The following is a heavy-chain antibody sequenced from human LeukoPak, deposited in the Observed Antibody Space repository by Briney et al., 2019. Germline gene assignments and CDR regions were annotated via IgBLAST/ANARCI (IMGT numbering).Heavy chain of an antibody. CDR3: ARDRIVVVGDYYYYGMDV. V-gene: IGHV3-48*03. CDR2: ISSSGSTI. J-gene: IGHJ6*02. CDR1: GFTFSSYE. Sequence: GGSLRLSCAASGFTFSSYEMNWVREAPGKGLEWVSYISSSGSTIYYADSVKGRFTISRDNAKNSLYLQMNSLRDEDTAVYYCARDRIVVVGDYYYYGMDVWGQGTTVTVSS. D-gene: IGHD2-15*01.